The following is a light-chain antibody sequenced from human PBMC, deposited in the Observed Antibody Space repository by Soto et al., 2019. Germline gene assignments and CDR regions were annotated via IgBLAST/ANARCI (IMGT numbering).Light chain of an antibody. Sequence: IQMNKSPVSTCPSXRHRVPITXXASQSISSYLNWYQQKPGKAPKLLIYAASTLRSGVPSRFSGSGSGTDFNLTINSLQPEDFATYFCQQSFTTPLTFGGGTKVDIK. J-gene: IGKJ4*01. CDR3: QQSFTTPLT. V-gene: IGKV1-39*01. CDR2: AAS. CDR1: QSISSY.